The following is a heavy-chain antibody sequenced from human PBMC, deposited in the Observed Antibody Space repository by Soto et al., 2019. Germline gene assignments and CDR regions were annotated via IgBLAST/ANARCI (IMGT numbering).Heavy chain of an antibody. CDR1: GFIFRNFW. CDR3: TRPYFNSSGPYFDY. J-gene: IGHJ4*02. V-gene: IGHV3-7*03. D-gene: IGHD3-22*01. CDR2: IKHDGSEK. Sequence: EVQMVESEGGLVQPGGSLRLSCAASGFIFRNFWMSRVRQTPGKGLEWVASIKHDGSEKYYVDSVKGRFTISRDNAKNSLYLRMNSLRVADTAVYYCTRPYFNSSGPYFDYWGQGTLVTVSS.